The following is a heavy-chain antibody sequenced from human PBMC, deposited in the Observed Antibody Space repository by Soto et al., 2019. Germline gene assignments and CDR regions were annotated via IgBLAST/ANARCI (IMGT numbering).Heavy chain of an antibody. D-gene: IGHD2-21*02. CDR3: AKVRVVTALYNAFDI. V-gene: IGHV3-30*18. J-gene: IGHJ3*02. CDR2: ISYDGSNK. CDR1: GFTFSSYG. Sequence: PGGSLRLSCAASGFTFSSYGMHWVRQAPGKGLEWVAVISYDGSNKYYADSVKGRFTISRDNSKNTLYLQMNSLRAEDTAVYYSAKVRVVTALYNAFDIWGQGTMVTVSS.